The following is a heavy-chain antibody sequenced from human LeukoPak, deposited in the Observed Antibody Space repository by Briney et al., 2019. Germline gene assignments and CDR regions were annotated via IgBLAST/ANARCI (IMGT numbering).Heavy chain of an antibody. J-gene: IGHJ4*02. CDR2: INHSGST. CDR1: GGSFSGYY. V-gene: IGHV4-34*01. CDR3: ARGKRPYSSSSYFDY. D-gene: IGHD6-6*01. Sequence: SETLSLTCAVYGGSFSGYYWSWIRQPPGKGLEWIGEINHSGSTNYNPSLKSRVTISVDTSKNQFSLKLSSVTAADTAVYYCARGKRPYSSSSYFDYWGQGTLVTVSS.